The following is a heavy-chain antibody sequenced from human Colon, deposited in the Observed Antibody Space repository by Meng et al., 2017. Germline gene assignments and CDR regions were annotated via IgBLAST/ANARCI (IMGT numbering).Heavy chain of an antibody. D-gene: IGHD3-10*01. CDR2: IYYSGRT. CDR1: AVSVSNDSYY. Sequence: ESLKISCSVSAVSVSNDSYYWSWVRQFPGKGLEWIGNIYYSGRTNYNPSLKSRVTISVDRSKNQFSLNLSSVTAADTARYFCASSWELPFYFDDWGQGTPVTVSS. J-gene: IGHJ4*02. V-gene: IGHV4-61*01. CDR3: ASSWELPFYFDD.